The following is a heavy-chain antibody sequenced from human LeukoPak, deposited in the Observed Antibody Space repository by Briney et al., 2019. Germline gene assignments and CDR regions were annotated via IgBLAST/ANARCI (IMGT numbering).Heavy chain of an antibody. CDR2: IIPILGIA. D-gene: IGHD2-2*01. Sequence: ASVKVSCKASGGTFSSYAIGWVRQAPGQGLEWMGRIIPILGIANYAQKFQGRVTITADKSTSTAYMELSSLRSEDTAVYYCARGTGSTSFDYWGQGTLVTVSS. J-gene: IGHJ4*02. V-gene: IGHV1-69*04. CDR3: ARGTGSTSFDY. CDR1: GGTFSSYA.